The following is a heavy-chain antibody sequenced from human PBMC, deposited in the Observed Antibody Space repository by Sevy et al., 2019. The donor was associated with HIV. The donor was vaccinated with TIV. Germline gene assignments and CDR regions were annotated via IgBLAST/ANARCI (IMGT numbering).Heavy chain of an antibody. V-gene: IGHV3-7*03. J-gene: IGHJ3*02. CDR2: IKQDGSEK. D-gene: IGHD3-16*02. CDR3: ARVMITFGGVIDSDAFDI. CDR1: GFTFSSYW. Sequence: GGSLRLSCAASGFTFSSYWMSWVRQAPGKGLEWVANIKQDGSEKYYVDSVKGRFTISRDNAKNSMYLQMNSLRAEDTAVYYCARVMITFGGVIDSDAFDIWGQGTMVTVSS.